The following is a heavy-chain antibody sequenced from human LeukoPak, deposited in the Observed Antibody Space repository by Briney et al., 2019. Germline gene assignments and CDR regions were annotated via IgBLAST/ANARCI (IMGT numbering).Heavy chain of an antibody. CDR1: GGSVSSGSYY. D-gene: IGHD6-19*01. J-gene: IGHJ4*02. V-gene: IGHV4-61*01. CDR2: IYYSGST. CDR3: ARSVAGDFDY. Sequence: PSETLSLTCTVSGGSVSSGSYYWSWIRQPPGKGLEWIGYIYYSGSTNYNPSLKSRVTISVDTSKNQFSLKLSSVTAADTAVYYCARSVAGDFDYWGQGTLVTVSS.